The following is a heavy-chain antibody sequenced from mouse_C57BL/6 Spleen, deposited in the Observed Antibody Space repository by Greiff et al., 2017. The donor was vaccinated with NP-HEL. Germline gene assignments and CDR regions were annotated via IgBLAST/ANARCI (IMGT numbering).Heavy chain of an antibody. V-gene: IGHV6-6*01. D-gene: IGHD2-12*01. CDR1: GFTFSDAW. CDR3: TRDDRGGFDD. J-gene: IGHJ2*01. CDR2: IRNKANNHAT. Sequence: DVKLVESGGGLVQPGGSMKLSCAASGFTFSDAWMDWVRQSTEQGLEWVAEIRNKANNHATYYAESVKGRFTISRDDSTSSVYLQMNSLRAEDTGIYYWTRDDRGGFDDWGEGTTLTVSS.